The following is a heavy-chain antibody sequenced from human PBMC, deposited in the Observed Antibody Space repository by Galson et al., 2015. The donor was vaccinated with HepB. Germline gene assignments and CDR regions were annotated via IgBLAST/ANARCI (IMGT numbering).Heavy chain of an antibody. J-gene: IGHJ4*02. Sequence: SLRLSCAASGFIFSNNGMHWVRQAPGKGLEWVAVIWYDGSKKYYADSVKGRFTISRDNPKNTLYLQMNSLRAEDTAVYYCARGYEYCSGGSCYADYWGQGTLITVSS. D-gene: IGHD2-15*01. CDR1: GFIFSNNG. CDR3: ARGYEYCSGGSCYADY. CDR2: IWYDGSKK. V-gene: IGHV3-33*01.